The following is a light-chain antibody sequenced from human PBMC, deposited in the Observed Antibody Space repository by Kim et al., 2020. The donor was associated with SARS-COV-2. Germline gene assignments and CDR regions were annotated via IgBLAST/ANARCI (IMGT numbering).Light chain of an antibody. J-gene: IGKJ4*01. V-gene: IGKV3-11*01. Sequence: PGKIATLACRASHNVDISLAWYQQTPGQAPRLLIYDAAIRAAGIPDRFSGSGSGTDFTLTIGSLEPEDCAVYYCQQRGNWPPALTFGGGTKLEI. CDR3: QQRGNWPPALT. CDR2: DAA. CDR1: HNVDIS.